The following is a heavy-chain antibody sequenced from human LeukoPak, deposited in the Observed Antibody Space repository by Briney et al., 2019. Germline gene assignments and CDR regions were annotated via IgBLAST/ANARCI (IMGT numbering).Heavy chain of an antibody. J-gene: IGHJ3*02. Sequence: GESLKISCKGSGYSFTNYWIGWVRQMSGKGLEWMGTIYPSDSDPRYSPSFQGQVTISADKSSNTAYLQWGSLEASDTATYYCASLRSYLDAFDIWGQGTMVTVSS. D-gene: IGHD3-10*01. CDR2: IYPSDSDP. CDR1: GYSFTNYW. V-gene: IGHV5-51*01. CDR3: ASLRSYLDAFDI.